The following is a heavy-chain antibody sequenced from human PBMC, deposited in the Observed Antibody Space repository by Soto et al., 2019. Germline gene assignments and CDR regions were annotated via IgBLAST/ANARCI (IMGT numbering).Heavy chain of an antibody. Sequence: PGGSLRLSCAASGFTFSSYGMHWVRQAPGKGLEWVAVISLDGSNKYYADSVKGRFTISRDNSKNTLYLQMNSLRTEATAVYYCAKDYLGSSWTFDYWGQGTLVTVSS. CDR2: ISLDGSNK. D-gene: IGHD6-13*01. V-gene: IGHV3-30*18. CDR3: AKDYLGSSWTFDY. CDR1: GFTFSSYG. J-gene: IGHJ4*02.